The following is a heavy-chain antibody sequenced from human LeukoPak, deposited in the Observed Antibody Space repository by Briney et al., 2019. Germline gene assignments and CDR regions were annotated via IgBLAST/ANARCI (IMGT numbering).Heavy chain of an antibody. CDR2: IYSGGST. CDR1: GFTVSSNY. Sequence: GGSLRLSCAASGFTVSSNYMSWVRQAPGKGLEWVSVIYSGGSTYYADSVKGRFTISRDNSKNTLYLQMNSLRAEDTAVYYCAKRQNYGDYRLDYWGQGTLVTVSS. J-gene: IGHJ4*02. CDR3: AKRQNYGDYRLDY. D-gene: IGHD4-17*01. V-gene: IGHV3-53*01.